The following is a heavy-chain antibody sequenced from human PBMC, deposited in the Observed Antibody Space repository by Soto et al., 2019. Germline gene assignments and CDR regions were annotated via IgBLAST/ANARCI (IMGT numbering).Heavy chain of an antibody. CDR2: IIPVFGTT. Sequence: ASVKVSCKDSGGLFSSFAISWVRQAPGQGLEWMGGIIPVFGTTNYAQKFQGRVTITADESTNTAYMELGSLTSDDTAMYYCARGGGPYVWFNEFWGQGTQVTVSS. V-gene: IGHV1-69*13. CDR1: GGLFSSFA. J-gene: IGHJ4*02. CDR3: ARGGGPYVWFNEF. D-gene: IGHD3-16*01.